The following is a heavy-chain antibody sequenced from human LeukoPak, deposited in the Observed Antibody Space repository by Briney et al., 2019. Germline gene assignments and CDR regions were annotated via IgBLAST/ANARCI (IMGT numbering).Heavy chain of an antibody. CDR1: GGTFSSHA. D-gene: IGHD3-3*01. J-gene: IGHJ5*02. V-gene: IGHV1-69*06. CDR2: IIPIFGTA. CDR3: AREAITIFGVVRTQTTYGPHRFDP. Sequence: SVKVSCKASGGTFSSHAISWVRQAPGQGLEWMGGIIPIFGTANYAQKFQGRVTITADKSTSTAYMELSSLRSEDTAVYYCAREAITIFGVVRTQTTYGPHRFDPWGQGTLVTVSS.